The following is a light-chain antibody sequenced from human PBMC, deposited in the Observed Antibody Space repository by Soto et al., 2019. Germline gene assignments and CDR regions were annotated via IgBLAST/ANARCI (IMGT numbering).Light chain of an antibody. J-gene: IGLJ2*01. CDR1: SGHSSFA. CDR2: INSDGSH. V-gene: IGLV4-69*01. CDR3: QTWGTGIV. Sequence: QPVLTQSPSASASLGASVKLTCTLSSGHSSFAIAWHQQQPETGPRYLMKINSDGSHTKGDGIPDRFSGSGSGAERYLTISSLQSEDEAEYYCQTWGTGIVFGGGTKLTVL.